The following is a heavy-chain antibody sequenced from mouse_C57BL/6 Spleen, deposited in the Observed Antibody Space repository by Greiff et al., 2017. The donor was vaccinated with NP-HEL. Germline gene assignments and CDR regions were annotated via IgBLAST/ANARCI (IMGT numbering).Heavy chain of an antibody. D-gene: IGHD2-5*01. V-gene: IGHV5-4*01. Sequence: EVKVVESGGGLVKPGGSLKLSCAASGFTFSSYAMSWVRQTPEKRLEWVATISDGGSYTYYPDNVKGRFTISRDNAKNNLYLQMSHLKSEDTAMYYCARDGSNRHWYFDVWGTGTTVTVSS. J-gene: IGHJ1*03. CDR3: ARDGSNRHWYFDV. CDR1: GFTFSSYA. CDR2: ISDGGSYT.